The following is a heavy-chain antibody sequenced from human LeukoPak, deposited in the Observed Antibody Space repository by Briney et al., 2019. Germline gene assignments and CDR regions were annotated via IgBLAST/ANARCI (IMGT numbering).Heavy chain of an antibody. D-gene: IGHD4-23*01. CDR1: GFTFSNNY. CDR3: ARNNYGGESGDY. Sequence: GGSLRLSCTASGFTFSNNYMYWVRQAPGKGLEWVSLIYSGGGTYYADSVKGRFTISRDNSKNTLYLQMNSLRPEDTAVYYCARNNYGGESGDYWGQGTLVTVSS. J-gene: IGHJ4*02. V-gene: IGHV3-53*01. CDR2: IYSGGGT.